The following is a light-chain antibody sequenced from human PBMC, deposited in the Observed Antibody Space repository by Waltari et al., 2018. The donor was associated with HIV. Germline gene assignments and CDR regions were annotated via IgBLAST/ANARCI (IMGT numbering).Light chain of an antibody. CDR2: RDN. CDR3: ATWDDSLSGVV. J-gene: IGLJ2*01. Sequence: QSVLTQPTSASGTPGQRVTISCSGSSSNIGSNSVYWYQQLPGTAPKLLIYRDNKRLSGVPDRFSGSKSGTSASLAISGLRSDDEADYYCATWDDSLSGVVFGGGTKVTVL. CDR1: SSNIGSNS. V-gene: IGLV1-47*01.